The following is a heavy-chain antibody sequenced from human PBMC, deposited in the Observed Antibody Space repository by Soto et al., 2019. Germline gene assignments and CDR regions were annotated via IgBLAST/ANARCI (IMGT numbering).Heavy chain of an antibody. J-gene: IGHJ6*02. CDR1: GFTFSSYA. V-gene: IGHV3-30-3*01. CDR3: VSDYYYDSSGYDHYYYYGMDV. CDR2: ISYDGSNK. Sequence: PGGSLRLSCAASGFTFSSYAMHWVRQAPGKGLEWVAVISYDGSNKYYAESVKGRFTISRDNSKNTLYLQMNSLRAEDTAVYYCVSDYYYDSSGYDHYYYYGMDVWGQGTTVTVSS. D-gene: IGHD3-22*01.